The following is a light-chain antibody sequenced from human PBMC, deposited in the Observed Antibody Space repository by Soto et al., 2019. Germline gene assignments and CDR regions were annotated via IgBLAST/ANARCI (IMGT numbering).Light chain of an antibody. J-gene: IGLJ1*01. Sequence: QSALTQPASVSGSPGQSITISCTGTSSDVGGYNYVSWYQQHPGKAPKLMIYHVSNRPSGVSNRFSGYKSGNTAARTISGLQAEDEADYYCSSYASSSTLYVFGAGTKLTVL. V-gene: IGLV2-14*03. CDR3: SSYASSSTLYV. CDR1: SSDVGGYNY. CDR2: HVS.